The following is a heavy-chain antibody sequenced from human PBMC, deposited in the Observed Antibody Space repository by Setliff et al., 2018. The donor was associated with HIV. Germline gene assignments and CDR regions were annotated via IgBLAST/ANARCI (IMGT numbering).Heavy chain of an antibody. J-gene: IGHJ4*02. V-gene: IGHV1-18*01. CDR3: AKTSPKHGYSSDF. CDR2: ISAYNGHT. D-gene: IGHD4-4*01. CDR1: GYSFSSYA. Sequence: ASVKVSCKASGYSFSSYAIIWVRQAPGQGLGWMGWISAYNGHTNYAQKFQDRVTMTTDTSTNTAYMELSSLGSDATAVYYCAKTSPKHGYSSDFWGQGTPVTVSS.